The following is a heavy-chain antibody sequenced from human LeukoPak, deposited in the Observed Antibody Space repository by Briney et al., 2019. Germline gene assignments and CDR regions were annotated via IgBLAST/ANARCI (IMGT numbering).Heavy chain of an antibody. CDR2: INPNSGGT. CDR3: ARDPSVVVVAAMNWFDP. D-gene: IGHD2-15*01. CDR1: GYTFTGYY. Sequence: ASVKDSCKASGYTFTGYYMHWVRQAPGQGLEWMGCINPNSGGTNYAQKFQSRVTMTRDTSISTAYMELSRLRSDDTAVYYCARDPSVVVVAAMNWFDPWSQGTLVTVSS. V-gene: IGHV1-2*02. J-gene: IGHJ5*02.